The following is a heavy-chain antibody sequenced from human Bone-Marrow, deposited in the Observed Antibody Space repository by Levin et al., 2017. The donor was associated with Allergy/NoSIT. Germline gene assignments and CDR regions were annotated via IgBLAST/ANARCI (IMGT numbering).Heavy chain of an antibody. J-gene: IGHJ5*02. CDR1: GFTFSSYA. D-gene: IGHD3-22*01. Sequence: LSLTCAASGFTFSSYAMSWVRQAPGKGLEWVSAISGSGGSTYYADSVKGRFTISRDNSKNTLYLQMNSLRAEDTAVYYCANHISTREFRSNWFDPWGQGTLVTVSS. CDR2: ISGSGGST. V-gene: IGHV3-23*01. CDR3: ANHISTREFRSNWFDP.